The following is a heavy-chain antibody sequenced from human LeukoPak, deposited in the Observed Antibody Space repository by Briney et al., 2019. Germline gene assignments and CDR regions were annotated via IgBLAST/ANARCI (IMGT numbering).Heavy chain of an antibody. Sequence: PGGSLRLSCASSGFTFSRYEMNWVRQAPGKGLAWVSSISSSGSTIYYADSVKGRFTISRDNAKNSLYLQMNSLRAEHTAVFFRARDRIRYFDWLLPPPYFDYWGQGTLVTVSS. D-gene: IGHD3-9*01. CDR1: GFTFSRYE. J-gene: IGHJ4*02. CDR3: ARDRIRYFDWLLPPPYFDY. CDR2: ISSSGSTI. V-gene: IGHV3-48*03.